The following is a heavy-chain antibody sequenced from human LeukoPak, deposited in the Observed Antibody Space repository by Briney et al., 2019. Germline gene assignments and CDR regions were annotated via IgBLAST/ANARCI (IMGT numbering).Heavy chain of an antibody. CDR1: GGSFSGYY. CDR3: ARGRPPNP. Sequence: MASETLSLTCAVYGGSFSGYYWSWIRQPPGKGLEWIGEINHSGSTNYNPSLKSRVTISVDTSKNQFSLKLSSVTAADTAVYYCARGRPPNPWGQGTLVTVSS. J-gene: IGHJ5*02. V-gene: IGHV4-34*01. CDR2: INHSGST.